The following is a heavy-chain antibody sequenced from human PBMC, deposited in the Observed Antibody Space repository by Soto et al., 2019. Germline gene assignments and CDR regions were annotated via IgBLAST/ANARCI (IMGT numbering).Heavy chain of an antibody. J-gene: IGHJ1*01. CDR1: GYTFTSYA. CDR3: ARGHSYNDLWSDYYTSHDS. CDR2: INAGNGKT. Sequence: QVQLVQSGAEVKKPGASVKGSCKASGYTFTSYAMHWVRQAPAQRLEWMGWINAGNGKTKYSQKVQGRVTISRDTSANTAYIELGSLKSEDTVVYYCARGHSYNDLWSDYYTSHDSRGQGPLVNVSS. V-gene: IGHV1-3*01. D-gene: IGHD3-3*01.